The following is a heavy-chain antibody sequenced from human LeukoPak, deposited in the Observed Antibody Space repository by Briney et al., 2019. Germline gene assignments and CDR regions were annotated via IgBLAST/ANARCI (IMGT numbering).Heavy chain of an antibody. CDR2: IYTSGST. Sequence: SETLSLTCTVSGGSISSYYWSWIRQPAGKGLEWIGRIYTSGSTNHNPSLKSRVTMSVDMSKNQFPLKLSSATAADTAVYYCARDTYGSGSYTWIYWGQGTLVTVSS. CDR1: GGSISSYY. V-gene: IGHV4-4*07. CDR3: ARDTYGSGSYTWIY. J-gene: IGHJ4*02. D-gene: IGHD3-10*01.